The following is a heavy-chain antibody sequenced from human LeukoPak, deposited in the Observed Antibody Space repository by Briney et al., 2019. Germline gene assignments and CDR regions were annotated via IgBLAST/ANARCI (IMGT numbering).Heavy chain of an antibody. CDR2: IWHDGSNK. Sequence: PGGSLRLSCAASGFTFSDYGLHWVRQAPGKGLEWVALIWHDGSNKYYADSVMGRFTISRDNSKNTLYLQMNSLGAEDTAMYYCAKDGDAYTEFYYYYMDVWGKGTTVTVSS. D-gene: IGHD5-24*01. CDR1: GFTFSDYG. CDR3: AKDGDAYTEFYYYYMDV. V-gene: IGHV3-33*06. J-gene: IGHJ6*03.